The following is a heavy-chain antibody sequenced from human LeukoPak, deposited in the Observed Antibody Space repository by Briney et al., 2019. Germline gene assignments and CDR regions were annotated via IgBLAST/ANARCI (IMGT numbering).Heavy chain of an antibody. V-gene: IGHV4-39*01. CDR3: ARHSRNCSGGYCYLYY. CDR2: IYSGGTT. Sequence: SQTLSLTCAVSGGSISSDSYYWGWIRQPPGKGLEWLGSIYSGGTTYYNPSLKSRVTISVDTSKNQFSLKLTSVTAADAAAYYCARHSRNCSGGYCYLYYWGQGTLVTVSS. CDR1: GGSISSDSYY. J-gene: IGHJ4*02. D-gene: IGHD2-15*01.